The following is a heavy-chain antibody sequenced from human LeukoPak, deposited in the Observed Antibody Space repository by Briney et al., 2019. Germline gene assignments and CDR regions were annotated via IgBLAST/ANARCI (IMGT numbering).Heavy chain of an antibody. CDR3: ARDYDILTGYDY. Sequence: GGSLRLSCAASGFTFSSYSMNWVRQAPGKGLEWVSSISSSSSCIYYADSVKGRFTISRDNAKNSLYLQMNSLRAEDTAVYYCARDYDILTGYDYWGQGTLVTVSS. D-gene: IGHD3-9*01. J-gene: IGHJ4*02. CDR2: ISSSSSCI. CDR1: GFTFSSYS. V-gene: IGHV3-21*01.